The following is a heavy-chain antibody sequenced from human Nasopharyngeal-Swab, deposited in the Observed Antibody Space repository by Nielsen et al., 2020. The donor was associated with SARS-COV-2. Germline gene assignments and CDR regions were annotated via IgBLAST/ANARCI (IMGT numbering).Heavy chain of an antibody. CDR2: ISSSGTTT. CDR1: GFIFSDYY. D-gene: IGHD1-26*01. Sequence: GESLKISCAASGFIFSDYYMSWIRRAPGKGLEWVSYISSSGTTTYYADSVKGRFTVSRDNAKNSLYLQMNSLRAEDTAVYYCARGRSGSYFYWGQGTVVTVSS. V-gene: IGHV3-11*01. J-gene: IGHJ4*02. CDR3: ARGRSGSYFY.